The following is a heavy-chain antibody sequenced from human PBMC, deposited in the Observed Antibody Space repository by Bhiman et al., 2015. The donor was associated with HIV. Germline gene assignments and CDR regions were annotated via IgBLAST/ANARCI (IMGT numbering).Heavy chain of an antibody. D-gene: IGHD5-12*01. CDR3: AREGREATMDCPDY. J-gene: IGHJ4*02. V-gene: IGHV3-7*01. CDR1: GFTFSSYW. Sequence: EVQLVESGGGLVQPGGSLRLSCAASGFTFSSYWMSWVRQAPGKGLEWVANIKQDGSEKSYVDSVKGRFSISRDNANNSVFLQMNSLRAEDTAVYYCAREGREATMDCPDYWGQGTLVTVSS. CDR2: IKQDGSEK.